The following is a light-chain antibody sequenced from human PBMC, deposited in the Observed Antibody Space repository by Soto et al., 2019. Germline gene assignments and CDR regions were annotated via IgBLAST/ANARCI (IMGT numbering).Light chain of an antibody. V-gene: IGLV2-23*01. CDR1: SSDVGTYNL. CDR2: EGS. J-gene: IGLJ2*01. CDR3: CSFAVGSTLV. Sequence: QSALTQPASVSGSPGQSITISWTGTSSDVGTYNLVSWHQHHPGKAPKLIIYEGSKRPSGVSNRFSGSKSGNTASLTISGLQAEDEADYYCCSFAVGSTLVFGGGTKVTVL.